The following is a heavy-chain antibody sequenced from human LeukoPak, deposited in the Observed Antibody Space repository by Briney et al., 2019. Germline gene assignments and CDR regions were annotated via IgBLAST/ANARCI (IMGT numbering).Heavy chain of an antibody. J-gene: IGHJ3*02. V-gene: IGHV3-30*02. D-gene: IGHD3-10*01. CDR2: IRYDGSNK. CDR3: AKGLLWFGELDLDAFDI. CDR1: GFTFSSYG. Sequence: GGSLRLSCAASGFTFSSYGMHWVRQAPGKGLEWAAFIRYDGSNKYYADSVKGRFTISRDNSKNTLYLQMNSLRAEDTAVYYCAKGLLWFGELDLDAFDIWGQGTMVTVSS.